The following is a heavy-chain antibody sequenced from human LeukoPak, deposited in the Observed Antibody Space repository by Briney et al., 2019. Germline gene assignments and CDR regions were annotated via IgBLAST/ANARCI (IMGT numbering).Heavy chain of an antibody. Sequence: SETLSLTCTVSGGSISSYYWSWIRQPAGKGLEWIGRIYTSGSTNYNPSLKSRVTISVDTSKNQFSLNLTSVTASDTAIFYCARRRGYFDYWGQGTLVTVSS. J-gene: IGHJ4*02. CDR1: GGSISSYY. V-gene: IGHV4-4*07. CDR2: IYTSGST. CDR3: ARRRGYFDY.